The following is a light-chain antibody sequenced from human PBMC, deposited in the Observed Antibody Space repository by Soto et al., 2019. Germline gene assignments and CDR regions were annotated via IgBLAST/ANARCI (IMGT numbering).Light chain of an antibody. CDR2: AAS. CDR3: QQSYSTPFT. CDR1: QSISSY. J-gene: IGKJ3*01. V-gene: IGKV1-39*01. Sequence: DIQMTQSPSSLSASVGDRVTITCRASQSISSYLNWYQQKPGKAPKLLIYAASSLQSVVPSRFSGSGSWTDFTLTISSLQPEDFATDYCQQSYSTPFTVGPGTKVDIK.